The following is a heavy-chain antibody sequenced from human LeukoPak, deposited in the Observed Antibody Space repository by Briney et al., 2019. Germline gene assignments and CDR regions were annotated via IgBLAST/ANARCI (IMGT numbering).Heavy chain of an antibody. J-gene: IGHJ4*02. CDR2: IIVGSGRT. D-gene: IGHD5-18*01. CDR1: GFTFSNSA. V-gene: IGHV1-58*02. CDR3: ARYRPDTADDY. Sequence: GASVKVSCKASGFTFSNSAIQWVRQARGQRLEWIGWIIVGSGRTHYAQNLQERLTITRDMSTNTAYMELSSLRSDDTAVYYCARYRPDTADDYWGQGTLVTVSS.